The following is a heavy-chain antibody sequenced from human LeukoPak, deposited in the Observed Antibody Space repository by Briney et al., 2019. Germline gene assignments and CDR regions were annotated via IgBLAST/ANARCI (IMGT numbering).Heavy chain of an antibody. Sequence: SETLSLTCTVSGGSISIYYWSWIRQPPGKELEWIGYIYYSGTTYYNPSLKSRVTISVDTSKNQFSLKLSSVTAADTAVYYCARGLNAFDIWGQGTMVTVSS. CDR1: GGSISIYY. CDR3: ARGLNAFDI. J-gene: IGHJ3*02. V-gene: IGHV4-59*01. CDR2: IYYSGTT.